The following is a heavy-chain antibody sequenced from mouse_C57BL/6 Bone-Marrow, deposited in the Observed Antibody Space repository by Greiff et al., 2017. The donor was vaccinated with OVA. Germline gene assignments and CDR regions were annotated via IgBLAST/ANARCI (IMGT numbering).Heavy chain of an antibody. CDR3: ASAITTVVATRWYFDV. CDR1: GFTFSSYG. CDR2: ISSGGSYT. V-gene: IGHV5-6*01. D-gene: IGHD1-1*01. Sequence: EVQGVESGGDLVKPGGSLKLSCAASGFTFSSYGMSWVRQTPDKRLEWVATISSGGSYTYYPDSVKGRFTISRDNAKNTLYLQMSSLKSEDTAMYYCASAITTVVATRWYFDVWGTGTTVTVSS. J-gene: IGHJ1*03.